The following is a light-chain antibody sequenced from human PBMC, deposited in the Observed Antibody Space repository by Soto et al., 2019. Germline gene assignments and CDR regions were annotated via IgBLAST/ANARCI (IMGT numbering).Light chain of an antibody. V-gene: IGLV1-51*01. J-gene: IGLJ1*01. CDR3: GSWDSSLNAGV. Sequence: QSVLTQPPSVSAAPGQKVTISCSGSSTNIGSNFVSWYQQLPGTAPKLLIYDNSERPSGIPDRFSGSESGTSATLGITGLQTGDEADYYCGSWDSSLNAGVFGTGTKLTVL. CDR2: DNS. CDR1: STNIGSNF.